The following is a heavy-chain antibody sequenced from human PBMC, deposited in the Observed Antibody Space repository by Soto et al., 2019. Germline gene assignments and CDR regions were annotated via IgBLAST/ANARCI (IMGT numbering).Heavy chain of an antibody. V-gene: IGHV3-48*03. D-gene: IGHD2-15*01. Sequence: EVQLVESGGGLVQPGGSLRLSCAASGFTFSSYEMNWVRQAPGKGLEWVACINTGGSTIYYADSVKGRFTISRDNAKNSLYLQMDSLRAEDTAVYYCARAGIVRGFDPWGQGTLVTVSS. CDR2: INTGGSTI. J-gene: IGHJ5*02. CDR3: ARAGIVRGFDP. CDR1: GFTFSSYE.